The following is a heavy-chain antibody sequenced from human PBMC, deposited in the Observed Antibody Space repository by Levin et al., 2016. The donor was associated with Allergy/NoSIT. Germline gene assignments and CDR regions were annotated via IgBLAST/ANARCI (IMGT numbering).Heavy chain of an antibody. CDR2: ISWNSGSI. J-gene: IGHJ6*03. V-gene: IGHV3-9*01. CDR3: AKDSGLLERLYYYMDV. CDR1: GFTFDDYA. Sequence: SLKISCAASGFTFDDYAMHWVRQAPGKGLEWVSGISWNSGSIGYADSVKGRFTISRDNAKNSLYLQMNSLRAEDTALYYCAKDSGLLERLYYYMDVWGKGTTVTVSS. D-gene: IGHD1-1*01.